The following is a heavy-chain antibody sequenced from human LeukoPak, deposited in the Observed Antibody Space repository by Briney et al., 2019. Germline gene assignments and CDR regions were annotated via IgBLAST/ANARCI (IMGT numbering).Heavy chain of an antibody. V-gene: IGHV4-34*01. CDR1: GGSFSGYY. CDR2: INHRGST. CDR3: ATNGYYCMDV. D-gene: IGHD2-8*01. Sequence: PSETLSLTCVVYGGSFSGYYWSWIRQSPGKGLEWIGEINHRGSTNYNPSLKSRITISVDKSQNQFSLKVNSLTAADTAVYYCATNGYYCMDVWGKGTTVTVSS. J-gene: IGHJ6*03.